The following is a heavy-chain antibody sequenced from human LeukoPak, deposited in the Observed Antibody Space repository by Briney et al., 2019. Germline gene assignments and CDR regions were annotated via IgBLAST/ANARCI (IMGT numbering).Heavy chain of an antibody. V-gene: IGHV4-61*02. D-gene: IGHD3-3*01. CDR1: GGSISSGSYY. CDR2: IYTSGGT. J-gene: IGHJ5*02. CDR3: ARVNDFWSGYNWFDP. Sequence: SETLSLTCTVSGGSISSGSYYWSWIRQPAGKGLEWIGRIYTSGGTNYNPSLKSRVTISVDTSKNQFSLKLSSVTAADTAVYYCARVNDFWSGYNWFDPWGQGTLVTVSS.